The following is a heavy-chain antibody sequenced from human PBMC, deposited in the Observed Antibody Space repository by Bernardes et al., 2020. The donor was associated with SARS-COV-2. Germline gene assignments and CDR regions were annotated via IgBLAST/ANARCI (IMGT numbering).Heavy chain of an antibody. D-gene: IGHD1-26*01. CDR1: GFTFSSYE. V-gene: IGHV3-48*03. CDR3: AIGGGALTPILRFNYFHS. CDR2: ISSSGSTI. Sequence: GGSLRLSCAASGFTFSSYEMNWVRQAPGKGLEWVSYISSSGSTIYYADSVKGRFTISRDNAKKSLYLQMNSLRAEDTAVYYCAIGGGALTPILRFNYFHSWGQGTLVTVSS. J-gene: IGHJ4*02.